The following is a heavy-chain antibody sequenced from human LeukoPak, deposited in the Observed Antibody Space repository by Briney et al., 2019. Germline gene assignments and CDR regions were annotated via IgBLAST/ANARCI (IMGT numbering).Heavy chain of an antibody. CDR2: ISGSGGST. V-gene: IGHV3-23*01. Sequence: PGGSLRLSCAASGFTFSSYAMSWVRQASGKGLEWVSAISGSGGSTYYADSVKGRFTISRDNSKNTLYLQMNSLRAEDTAVYYCAKPLGNIVVVPAAPLGYWGQGTLVTVSS. D-gene: IGHD2-2*01. CDR1: GFTFSSYA. J-gene: IGHJ4*02. CDR3: AKPLGNIVVVPAAPLGY.